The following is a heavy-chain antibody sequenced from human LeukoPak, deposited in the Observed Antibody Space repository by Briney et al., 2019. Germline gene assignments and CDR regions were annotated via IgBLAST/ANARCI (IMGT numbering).Heavy chain of an antibody. Sequence: GSSVKVSCKASGGTLSSFAISWVRQAPGQGLEWMGGIIPIFGTANYAQKFQGRVAITADESTNTAYMELSSLRSEDTAVYYCAREIAAADTGGAFDIWGQGTMVTVPS. CDR2: IIPIFGTA. CDR1: GGTLSSFA. V-gene: IGHV1-69*01. J-gene: IGHJ3*02. D-gene: IGHD6-13*01. CDR3: AREIAAADTGGAFDI.